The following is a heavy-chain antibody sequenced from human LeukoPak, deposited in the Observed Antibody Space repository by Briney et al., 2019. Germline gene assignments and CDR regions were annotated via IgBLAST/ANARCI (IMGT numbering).Heavy chain of an antibody. J-gene: IGHJ4*02. Sequence: SETLSLTCTVSGGSISSYYWSWIRQPPGKGLEWIGYTYPSGSTNYNPSLRSRVTISVDTSKNQFSLKLSFVTAADTAVYYCARESSNIAARYFHYWGQGTLVTVSS. D-gene: IGHD6-6*01. CDR1: GGSISSYY. CDR2: TYPSGST. V-gene: IGHV4-59*01. CDR3: ARESSNIAARYFHY.